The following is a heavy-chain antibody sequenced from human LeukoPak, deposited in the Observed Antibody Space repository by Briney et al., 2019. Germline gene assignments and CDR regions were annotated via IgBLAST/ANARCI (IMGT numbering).Heavy chain of an antibody. CDR3: ARGVPGGYYYGRNWFDP. V-gene: IGHV4-34*01. Sequence: SETLSLTCAVYSGSFSGYYWSWIRQPPEKGLEWIGEINHSGSTNYNPSLKSRVTISVDTSKNQFSLKLSSVTAADTAVYYCARGVPGGYYYGRNWFDPWGQGTLVTVSS. J-gene: IGHJ5*02. CDR2: INHSGST. D-gene: IGHD3-22*01. CDR1: SGSFSGYY.